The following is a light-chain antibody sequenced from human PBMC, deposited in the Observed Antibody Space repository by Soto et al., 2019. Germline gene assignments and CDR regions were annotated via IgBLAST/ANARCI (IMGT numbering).Light chain of an antibody. Sequence: QSVLTQPASVSGSPGQSITVSCTGSSSDFGDDKYVSWYQQQPGKGPNLLIYGVNSRPSGISNHFSGSKSGNTASLTISGLQVEDEAEYFCGSFTTSRIWVFGGGTKVTVL. CDR1: SSDFGDDKY. CDR2: GVN. V-gene: IGLV2-14*01. CDR3: GSFTTSRIWV. J-gene: IGLJ3*02.